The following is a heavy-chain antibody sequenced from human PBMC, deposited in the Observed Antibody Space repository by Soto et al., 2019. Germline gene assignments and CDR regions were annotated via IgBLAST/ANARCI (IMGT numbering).Heavy chain of an antibody. Sequence: SETLSLTCTVSGYSISTYCWTWIRQPPGKGLEWIAFIYYGGSTNYNPSLKSRVTISVDTSKNQFSLTLNSVTAADTAVYYCARPGRDWGSLEYWGQGTRVTVS. D-gene: IGHD7-27*01. CDR3: ARPGRDWGSLEY. J-gene: IGHJ4*02. V-gene: IGHV4-59*08. CDR2: IYYGGST. CDR1: GYSISTYC.